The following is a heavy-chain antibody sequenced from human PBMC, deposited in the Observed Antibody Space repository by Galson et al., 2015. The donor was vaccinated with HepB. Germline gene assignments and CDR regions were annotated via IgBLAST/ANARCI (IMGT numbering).Heavy chain of an antibody. Sequence: SLRLSCAASGFTFSSYAMHWVRQAPGKGLEWVAVISYDGSNKYYADSVKGRFTISRDNSKNTLYLQMNSLRAEDTAVYYCARDGGYYDSSGPSDYWGQGTLVTVSS. CDR1: GFTFSSYA. D-gene: IGHD3-22*01. CDR3: ARDGGYYDSSGPSDY. CDR2: ISYDGSNK. V-gene: IGHV3-30-3*01. J-gene: IGHJ4*02.